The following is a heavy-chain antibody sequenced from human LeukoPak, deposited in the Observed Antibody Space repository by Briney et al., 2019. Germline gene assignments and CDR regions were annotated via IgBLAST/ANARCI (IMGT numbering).Heavy chain of an antibody. CDR1: GFTFSSYW. CDR2: IKQDGSEK. Sequence: GGSLRLSCAASGFTFSSYWMSWVRQAPGKGLEWVANIKQDGSEKYYVDSVKGRFTISRDNAKNSLYLQMNSLRAEDTAVYYCARGKRVDTATSRVFDYWGQGTLITVSS. J-gene: IGHJ4*02. V-gene: IGHV3-7*01. CDR3: ARGKRVDTATSRVFDY. D-gene: IGHD5-18*01.